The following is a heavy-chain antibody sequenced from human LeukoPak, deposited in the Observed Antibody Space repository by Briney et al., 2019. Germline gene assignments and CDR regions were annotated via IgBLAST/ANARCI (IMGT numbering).Heavy chain of an antibody. V-gene: IGHV4-34*01. D-gene: IGHD2-2*01. CDR1: GGSFSGYY. CDR3: ARTRPPAGDFDY. CDR2: INHSGST. Sequence: SETLSLTCAVYGGSFSGYYWSWIRQPPWKGLEWIGEINHSGSTNYNPSLKSRVTISVDTSKNQFSLKLSSVTAADTAVYYCARTRPPAGDFDYWGQGTLVTVSS. J-gene: IGHJ4*02.